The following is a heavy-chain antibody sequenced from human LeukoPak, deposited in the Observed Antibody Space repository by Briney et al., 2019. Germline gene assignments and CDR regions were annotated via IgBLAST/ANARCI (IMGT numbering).Heavy chain of an antibody. D-gene: IGHD3-10*01. CDR2: IYNSGST. CDR1: GCSISSGGYS. V-gene: IGHV4-30-2*03. CDR3: ACHMFRAVSFSFLFHR. J-gene: IGHJ5*02. Sequence: PSQTLSLTCAVSGCSISSGGYSWSWIRQPPGKGLEWIGNIYNSGSTYYNPSLKSRVTIIFDTSTNLFSLNLTSVTAADMAVDYWACHMFRAVSFSFLFHRWGQGTLVSVCS.